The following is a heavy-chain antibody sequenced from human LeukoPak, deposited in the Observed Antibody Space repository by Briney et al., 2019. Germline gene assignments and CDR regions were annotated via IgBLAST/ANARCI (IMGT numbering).Heavy chain of an antibody. CDR3: AKVQWELLRAGYFDY. D-gene: IGHD1-26*01. Sequence: GGSLRLSCAASGFTFSSYAMSWVRQAPGKGLEWVSAISGSGGSTYYADSVKGRFTISRDNSKNTLYLQMNSLRAEDTAVYYCAKVQWELLRAGYFDYWGQGTLVTVSS. CDR2: ISGSGGST. V-gene: IGHV3-23*01. J-gene: IGHJ4*02. CDR1: GFTFSSYA.